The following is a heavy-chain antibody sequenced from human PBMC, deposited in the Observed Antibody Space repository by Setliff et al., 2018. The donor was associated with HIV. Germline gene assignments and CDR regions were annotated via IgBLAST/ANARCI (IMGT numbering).Heavy chain of an antibody. V-gene: IGHV4-34*01. CDR3: ARRFEYATGYYGLDV. CDR2: INHSEST. J-gene: IGHJ6*02. Sequence: PSETLSLTCAVYGGSFSGYYWSWIRQSPGKGLEWIGEINHSESTNYNPSVKRRVTISIDTSKNQISLKLSSVTAADTAVYYCARRFEYATGYYGLDVWGQETTVTVSS. CDR1: GGSFSGYY. D-gene: IGHD4-4*01.